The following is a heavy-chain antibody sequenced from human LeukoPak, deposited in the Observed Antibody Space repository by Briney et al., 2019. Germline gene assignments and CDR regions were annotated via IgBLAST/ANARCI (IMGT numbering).Heavy chain of an antibody. D-gene: IGHD2-15*01. CDR1: GFTFSSYG. CDR3: AKVLSDILVVVAATFDY. Sequence: GGSLRLSCAASGFTFSSYGMSWVRQAPGKGLEWVSAISGSGGSTYYADSVKGRFTISRDNSKNTLYLQMNSLRAEDTAIYYCAKVLSDILVVVAATFDYWGQGTLVTVSS. CDR2: ISGSGGST. V-gene: IGHV3-23*01. J-gene: IGHJ4*02.